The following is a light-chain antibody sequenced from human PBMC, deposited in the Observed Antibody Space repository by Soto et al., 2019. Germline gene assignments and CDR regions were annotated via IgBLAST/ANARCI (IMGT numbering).Light chain of an antibody. CDR3: CSYAVSSTYV. Sequence: QSALTQPRSVSGSPGQSVTISCTGTSSDVGDYNYVSWYQQHPDKAPKLMIYDVNKRPSGVPDRFSGSKSGNTASLTISGLQAEDEADYYCCSYAVSSTYVFGGGTKLTVL. CDR1: SSDVGDYNY. J-gene: IGLJ2*01. CDR2: DVN. V-gene: IGLV2-11*01.